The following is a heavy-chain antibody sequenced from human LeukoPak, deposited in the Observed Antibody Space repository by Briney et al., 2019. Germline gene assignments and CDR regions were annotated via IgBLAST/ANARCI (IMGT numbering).Heavy chain of an antibody. V-gene: IGHV3-23*01. Sequence: GSLRLSCAASGFNFANHAMSWVRQTAGKGLEWASAISGGGDITYYADSVKGRFTISRDNSKDTLFLQMHSLRPGDTAVYYCARDLPFEDWGQGTLVTVSS. D-gene: IGHD2/OR15-2a*01. CDR2: ISGGGDIT. J-gene: IGHJ4*02. CDR3: ARDLPFED. CDR1: GFNFANHA.